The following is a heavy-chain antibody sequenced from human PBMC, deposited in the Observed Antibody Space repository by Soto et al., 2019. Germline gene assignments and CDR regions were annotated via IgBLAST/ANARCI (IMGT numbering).Heavy chain of an antibody. CDR2: SSATGAGT. J-gene: IGHJ4*02. Sequence: EVQLLESGGGLVQPGGPLGPSCAASGFPFSSFARTWVAQPPGKGLEWVSFSSATGAGTYYADSVKGRFTISRDNSKNTLYLQMTSLRADDTAVYYCAKDRRAGGNYGFYSDFWGQGALVIVSS. CDR3: AKDRRAGGNYGFYSDF. CDR1: GFPFSSFA. V-gene: IGHV3-23*01. D-gene: IGHD1-7*01.